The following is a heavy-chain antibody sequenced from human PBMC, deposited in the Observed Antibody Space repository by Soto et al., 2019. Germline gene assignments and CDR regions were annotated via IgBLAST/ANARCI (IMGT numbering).Heavy chain of an antibody. J-gene: IGHJ4*02. CDR3: ARATTVISTFDYWGQGTLVTVSSGKFSTSGTYFDY. D-gene: IGHD4-17*01. CDR1: GFTVSSNY. CDR2: IYSGGST. Sequence: PGGSLRLSCAASGFTVSSNYMSWVRQAPGKGLEWVSVIYSGGSTYYADSVKGRFTISRDNSKNTLYLQMNSLRAEDTAVYYCARATTVISTFDYWGQGTLVTVSSGKFSTSGTYFDYWGQGALVTVSS. V-gene: IGHV3-53*01.